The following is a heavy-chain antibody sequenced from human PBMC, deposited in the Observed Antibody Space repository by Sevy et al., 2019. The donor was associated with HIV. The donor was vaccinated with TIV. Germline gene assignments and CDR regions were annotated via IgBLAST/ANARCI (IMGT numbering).Heavy chain of an antibody. V-gene: IGHV1-2*06. CDR1: GYTFTGYY. Sequence: ASLKVSCKASGYTFTGYYMHWVRQAPGQGLEWMGRINPNSGGTNYAQKFQGRVTMTRDTSISTAYMELSRLRSDDTAVYYCARKSSAANYYGMDVWGQGTTVTVSS. J-gene: IGHJ6*02. D-gene: IGHD6-19*01. CDR3: ARKSSAANYYGMDV. CDR2: INPNSGGT.